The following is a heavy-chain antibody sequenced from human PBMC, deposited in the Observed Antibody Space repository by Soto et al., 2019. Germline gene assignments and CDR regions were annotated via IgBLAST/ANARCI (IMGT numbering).Heavy chain of an antibody. V-gene: IGHV1-2*02. Sequence: ASVKVSCKASGYTFSGFYMHWVRQAPGQGLEWMGWINPNSGGTKSAEKFQGRVTMTRDTSISAAYMELSRLTSDDTAVYYCASAAVTGTAGLDFWGQGTQVTVSS. D-gene: IGHD6-19*01. J-gene: IGHJ4*02. CDR3: ASAAVTGTAGLDF. CDR2: INPNSGGT. CDR1: GYTFSGFY.